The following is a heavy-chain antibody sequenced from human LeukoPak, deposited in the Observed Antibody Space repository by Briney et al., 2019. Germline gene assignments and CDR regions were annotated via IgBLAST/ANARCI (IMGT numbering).Heavy chain of an antibody. D-gene: IGHD3-22*01. Sequence: PSETLSLTCTVSGGSISTYYWSWIRQPAGKTLEWIGRIYSSGNTKYNPSLESRVTMSVDTSKNQFSLKLSSVTAADTAVYYCARSYYDSSDYYFTSWGQGILVTVSS. CDR3: ARSYYDSSDYYFTS. V-gene: IGHV4-4*07. J-gene: IGHJ4*02. CDR1: GGSISTYY. CDR2: IYSSGNT.